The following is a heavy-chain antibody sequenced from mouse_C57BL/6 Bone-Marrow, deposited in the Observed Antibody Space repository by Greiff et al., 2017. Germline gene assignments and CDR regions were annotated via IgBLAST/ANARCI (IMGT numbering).Heavy chain of an antibody. CDR3: ARRGLRPFAY. CDR1: GYTFTSYW. J-gene: IGHJ3*01. Sequence: VQLQQPGAELVKPGASVKLSCKASGYTFTSYWMQWVNQRPGQGLEWIGEIDPSDSYTYSNQKFKGKATLTVDTSSSTAYMQLSSLTSEDSAVYYCARRGLRPFAYWGQGTLVTVSA. CDR2: IDPSDSYT. D-gene: IGHD2-4*01. V-gene: IGHV1-50*01.